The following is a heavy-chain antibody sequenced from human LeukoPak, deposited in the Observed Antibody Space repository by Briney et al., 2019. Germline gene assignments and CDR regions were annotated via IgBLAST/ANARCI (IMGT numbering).Heavy chain of an antibody. J-gene: IGHJ3*01. D-gene: IGHD2-2*02. CDR2: ISYDGTNE. V-gene: IGHV3-30*03. Sequence: GGSLRLSCAASGFTFTSYAMSWVRQAPGMGLEWVAVISYDGTNEYYRDSVKGRFTISRDTSKDTLYLQMNSLRAEDTAVYYCARACRSTTCYTPNALDVWGQGTMVTVSS. CDR3: ARACRSTTCYTPNALDV. CDR1: GFTFTSYA.